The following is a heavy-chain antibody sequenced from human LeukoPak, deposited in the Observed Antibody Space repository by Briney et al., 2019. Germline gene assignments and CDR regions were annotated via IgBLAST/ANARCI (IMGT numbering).Heavy chain of an antibody. CDR1: GFTFSSYW. J-gene: IGHJ4*02. Sequence: GGSLRLSCAAPGFTFSSYWMHWVRQAPGEGLVWVSRINSDGSSTSYADSVKGRFTISRDNAKNTLYLQMNSLRAEDTAVYYCARGRWLQPVDYWGQGTLVTVSS. D-gene: IGHD5-24*01. CDR3: ARGRWLQPVDY. CDR2: INSDGSST. V-gene: IGHV3-74*01.